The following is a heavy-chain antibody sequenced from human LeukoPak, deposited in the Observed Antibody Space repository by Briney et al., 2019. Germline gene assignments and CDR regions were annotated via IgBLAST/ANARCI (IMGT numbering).Heavy chain of an antibody. V-gene: IGHV4-59*01. CDR2: IYYSGST. CDR3: ARVGYYYGSGSYPDAVDI. CDR1: GGSISSYY. Sequence: SETLSLTCTVSGGSISSYYWSWIRQPPGKGLEWIGYIYYSGSTNYNPSLKSRVTISVDTSKNQFSLKLSSVTAADTAVYYCARVGYYYGSGSYPDAVDIWGQGTMVTVSS. J-gene: IGHJ3*02. D-gene: IGHD3-10*01.